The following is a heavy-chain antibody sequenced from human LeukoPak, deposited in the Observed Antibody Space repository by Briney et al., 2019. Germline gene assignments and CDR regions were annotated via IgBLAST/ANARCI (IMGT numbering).Heavy chain of an antibody. Sequence: SETLSLTCTVSGGSISSYYWSWIRQPPGKGLEWIGYIYYRGSTNYNPSLKRRVTISVDTSKNQFSLKLSSVTAADTAVYYCARDSGPLAFDIWGQGTMVTVSS. V-gene: IGHV4-59*01. J-gene: IGHJ3*02. CDR2: IYYRGST. CDR1: GGSISSYY. CDR3: ARDSGPLAFDI. D-gene: IGHD6-19*01.